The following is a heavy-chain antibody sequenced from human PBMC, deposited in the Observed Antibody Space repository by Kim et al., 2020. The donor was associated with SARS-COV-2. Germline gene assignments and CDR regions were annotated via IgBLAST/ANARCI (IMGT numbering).Heavy chain of an antibody. CDR3: ATDLRPPSYPYYYYGMDV. CDR1: GFTFSSYG. Sequence: GGSLRLSCAASGFTFSSYGMHWVRQAPGKGLEWVAVISYDGSNKYYADSVKGRFTITRDNSKNTLYLQMNSLRTEDTAVYYCATDLRPPSYPYYYYGMDV. V-gene: IGHV3-30*03. CDR2: ISYDGSNK. J-gene: IGHJ6*01. D-gene: IGHD5-18*01.